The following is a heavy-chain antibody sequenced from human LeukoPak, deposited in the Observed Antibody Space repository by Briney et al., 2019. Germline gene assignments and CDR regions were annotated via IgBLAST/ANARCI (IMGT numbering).Heavy chain of an antibody. CDR1: GFTVSSYW. J-gene: IGHJ4*02. Sequence: GGSLRLSCAASGFTVSSYWMSWVRQAPGKGLEWVANIKQDGSEKYYVDSVKGRFTISRDNAKNSLYLQMNSLRAEDTAVYYCARGGYSGYDFDYWGQGTLVTVSS. CDR2: IKQDGSEK. D-gene: IGHD5-12*01. CDR3: ARGGYSGYDFDY. V-gene: IGHV3-7*03.